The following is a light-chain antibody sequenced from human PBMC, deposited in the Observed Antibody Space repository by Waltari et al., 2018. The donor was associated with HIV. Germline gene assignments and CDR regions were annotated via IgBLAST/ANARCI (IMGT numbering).Light chain of an antibody. CDR2: VVS. CDR3: SSYTSSSTYVV. CDR1: SREVGGYNY. Sequence: QSALTQPAYVSGSPGQAITISCTGTSREVGGYNYVSWYTQHPDQAPKLMIYVVSKRPSGVANRFSGSKSGNTASLTISGLQAEDEADYYCSSYTSSSTYVVFGGGTKLTVL. V-gene: IGLV2-14*01. J-gene: IGLJ2*01.